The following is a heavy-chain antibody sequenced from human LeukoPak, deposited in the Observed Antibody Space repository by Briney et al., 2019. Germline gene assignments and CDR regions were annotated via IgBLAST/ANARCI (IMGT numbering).Heavy chain of an antibody. J-gene: IGHJ3*02. Sequence: SETLSLTCTVSGGSISSYYWSWIRQPPGKGLEWIGYIYYSGSTNYNPSLKSRVTISVDTSKNQFSLKLSSVTAADTAVYYCARQGKRGYSYPLDAFDIWGQGTMVTVSP. D-gene: IGHD5-18*01. CDR2: IYYSGST. CDR3: ARQGKRGYSYPLDAFDI. V-gene: IGHV4-59*08. CDR1: GGSISSYY.